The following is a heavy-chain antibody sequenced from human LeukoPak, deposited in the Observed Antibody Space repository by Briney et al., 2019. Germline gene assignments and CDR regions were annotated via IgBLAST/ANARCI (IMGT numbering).Heavy chain of an antibody. D-gene: IGHD3-22*01. CDR1: GGSISSGSYY. CDR2: IYTSGST. Sequence: PSETLSLTCTVSGGSISSGSYYWSWIRQPAGKGLEWIGRIYTSGSTNYNPSLKSRVTISVDTSKNQFSLKLSSVTAADTAVYYCARVGDDSGYYHYYYYYMDVWGKGTTVTISS. J-gene: IGHJ6*03. V-gene: IGHV4-61*02. CDR3: ARVGDDSGYYHYYYYYMDV.